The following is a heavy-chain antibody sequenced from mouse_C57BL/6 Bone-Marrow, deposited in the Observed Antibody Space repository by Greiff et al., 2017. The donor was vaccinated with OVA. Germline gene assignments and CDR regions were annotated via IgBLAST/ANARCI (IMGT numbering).Heavy chain of an antibody. CDR2: INYDGSST. CDR3: AREEGQGGFAY. Sequence: EVKLMESEGGLVQPGSSMKLSCTASGFTFSDYYMAWVRQVPEKGLEWVANINYDGSSTYYLDSLKSRFIISRDNAKNILYLQMSSLKSEDTATYYCAREEGQGGFAYWGQGTLVTVSA. V-gene: IGHV5-16*01. J-gene: IGHJ3*01. D-gene: IGHD3-3*01. CDR1: GFTFSDYY.